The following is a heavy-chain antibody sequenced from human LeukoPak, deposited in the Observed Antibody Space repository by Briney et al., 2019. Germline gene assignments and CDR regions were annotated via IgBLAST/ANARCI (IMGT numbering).Heavy chain of an antibody. Sequence: PSETLSLTCTVSGGSINSYYWTWIRQPPGKGLEWIGYIYYSGSTNYNPSLRSRVTISVDTSKNQLSLKLSSVTAADTAVYYCARQGYCSSIRCYNAFDIWGQGTMVTVSS. V-gene: IGHV4-59*08. CDR3: ARQGYCSSIRCYNAFDI. J-gene: IGHJ3*02. CDR1: GGSINSYY. D-gene: IGHD2-2*01. CDR2: IYYSGST.